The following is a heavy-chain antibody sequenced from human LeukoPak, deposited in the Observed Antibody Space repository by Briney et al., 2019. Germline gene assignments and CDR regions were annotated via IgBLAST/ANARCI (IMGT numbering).Heavy chain of an antibody. CDR3: ARGFGSGASSVQF. CDR1: GFTFKTYA. J-gene: IGHJ4*02. V-gene: IGHV3-33*01. Sequence: GGSLRLSCAASGFTFKTYAMHWVRQAPGKGLEWLAVIWHEGKFKYYGDSVKGRISISRDNSKATLDLQMDNLRAEDSGVYYCARGFGSGASSVQFWGQGTLVTVSS. D-gene: IGHD2-15*01. CDR2: IWHEGKFK.